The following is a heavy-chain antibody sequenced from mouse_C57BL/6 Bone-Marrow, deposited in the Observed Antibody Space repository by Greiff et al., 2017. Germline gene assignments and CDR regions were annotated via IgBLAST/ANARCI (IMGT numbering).Heavy chain of an antibody. V-gene: IGHV14-4*01. CDR2: IDPENGDT. CDR3: TTGEYYGNYDWYFDV. Sequence: EVQLQQSGAELVRPGASVKLSCTASGFNITDDYMHWVKQRPEQGLEWIGWIDPENGDTEYASKFQGKATITADTSSNTAYLQLSSLTSEDTAVYYCTTGEYYGNYDWYFDVWGTGTTGTVSS. J-gene: IGHJ1*03. D-gene: IGHD2-1*01. CDR1: GFNITDDY.